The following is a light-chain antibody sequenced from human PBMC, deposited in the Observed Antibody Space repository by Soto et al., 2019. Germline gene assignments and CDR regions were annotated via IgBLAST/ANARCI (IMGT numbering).Light chain of an antibody. V-gene: IGKV3-15*01. CDR3: QHYNFWPHS. CDR2: RAS. Sequence: EIVLTQSPATLSLSPGETATLSCRASQSVSSNLAWYQQKPGQAPRLLIYRASIRATGVPARFSGSGSGTEFTLTISGLQSEDVSIYFCQHYNFWPHSFGQGTKVDIK. CDR1: QSVSSN. J-gene: IGKJ2*01.